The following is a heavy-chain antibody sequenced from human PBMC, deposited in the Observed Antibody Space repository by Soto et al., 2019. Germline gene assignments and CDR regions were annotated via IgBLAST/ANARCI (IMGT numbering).Heavy chain of an antibody. J-gene: IGHJ6*02. D-gene: IGHD2-2*01. CDR2: ISAYNGNT. CDR3: ARPYPIPYYYGMDV. V-gene: IGHV1-18*01. Sequence: QVQLVQSGAEVKKPGASVKVSCKASGYTFTSYGISWVRQAPGQGLEWMGWISAYNGNTNYAQELQGRVTMTTDTSTSTANMELRSLRPHDTDVYYCARPYPIPYYYGMDVWGQGTTVTVSS. CDR1: GYTFTSYG.